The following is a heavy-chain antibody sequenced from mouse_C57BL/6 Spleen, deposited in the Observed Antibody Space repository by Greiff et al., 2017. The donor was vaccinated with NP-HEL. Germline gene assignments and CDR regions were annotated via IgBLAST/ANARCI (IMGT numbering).Heavy chain of an antibody. CDR2: INPYNGDT. D-gene: IGHD1-1*01. Sequence: VQLKESGPELVKPGDSVKISCKASGYSFTGYFMNWVMQSHGKSLEWIGRINPYNGDTFYNQKFKGKATLTVDKSSSTAHMELRSLTSEDSAVYYCARSGSRYYYAMDYWGQGTSVTVSS. CDR3: ARSGSRYYYAMDY. CDR1: GYSFTGYF. J-gene: IGHJ4*01. V-gene: IGHV1-20*01.